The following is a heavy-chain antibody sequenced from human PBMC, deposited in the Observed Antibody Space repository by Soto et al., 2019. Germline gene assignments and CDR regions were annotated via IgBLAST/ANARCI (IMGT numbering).Heavy chain of an antibody. CDR3: AKEKKFVPPYDY. Sequence: GGSLRLSCAASGFTFSNSAMSWVRQAPGKGLEWVSTISGTGGSTYYADSVEGRFTISRDNSKNTLYLQMNSLRAEDTAVYYCAKEKKFVPPYDYWCQGPLVTVSS. D-gene: IGHD2-8*01. CDR2: ISGTGGST. CDR1: GFTFSNSA. V-gene: IGHV3-23*01. J-gene: IGHJ4*02.